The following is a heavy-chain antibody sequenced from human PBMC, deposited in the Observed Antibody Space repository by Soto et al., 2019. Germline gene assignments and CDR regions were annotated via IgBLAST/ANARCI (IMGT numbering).Heavy chain of an antibody. J-gene: IGHJ4*02. V-gene: IGHV3-23*01. D-gene: IGHD1-26*01. Sequence: EVQLLESGGGLVQPGGSLRLSCAASGFTFSSYAMRWVRQAPVKGLEWVSAISGSGGSTYYADSVKGRFTISRDNSKNLLYLQMNRLRSEDTAVYYCARRGSGSYYDYWGQGTLVTVSS. CDR3: ARRGSGSYYDY. CDR2: ISGSGGST. CDR1: GFTFSSYA.